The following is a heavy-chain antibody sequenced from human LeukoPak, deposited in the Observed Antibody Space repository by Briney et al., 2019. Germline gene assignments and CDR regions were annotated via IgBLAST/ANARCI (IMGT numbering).Heavy chain of an antibody. CDR1: GFTFSSYA. CDR3: AKDSEYYDYVWGSYGDAFDI. V-gene: IGHV3-23*01. CDR2: ISGSGGST. D-gene: IGHD3-16*01. J-gene: IGHJ3*02. Sequence: GRSLRLSCAASGFTFSSYAMSWVRQAPGKGLEWVSAISGSGGSTYYADSVKGRFTISRDNSKNTLYLQMNSLRAEDTAVYYCAKDSEYYDYVWGSYGDAFDIWGQGTMVTVSS.